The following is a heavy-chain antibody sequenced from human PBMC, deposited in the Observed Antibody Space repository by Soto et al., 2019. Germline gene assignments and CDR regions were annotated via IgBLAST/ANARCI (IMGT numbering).Heavy chain of an antibody. CDR2: IWDDGKDE. J-gene: IGHJ4*02. V-gene: IGHV3-33*01. CDR3: ARDRGRPLDY. CDR1: GFPFSKYG. Sequence: QVHLVESGGGVVQPGRSLRLSCVASGFPFSKYGMHWVRQAPGKGLEWVAFIWDDGKDEFYADSVKGRFTISRDNSKITLYLHINRLRAEDTGVYFCARDRGRPLDYWGTGTLVTVSS. D-gene: IGHD3-10*01.